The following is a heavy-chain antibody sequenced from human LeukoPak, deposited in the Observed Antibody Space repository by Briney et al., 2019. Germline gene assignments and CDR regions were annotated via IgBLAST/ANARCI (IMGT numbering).Heavy chain of an antibody. Sequence: PGGSLRLSCAASGFTFSTFSMNWVRQAPGKGLEWVSSITPSSTQIQYADSVKGRFTISRDNSKNTLYLQMNSLRAEDTAVYYCAKQAAAGIYGNWGQGTLVTVSS. CDR3: AKQAAAGIYGN. CDR2: ITPSSTQI. CDR1: GFTFSTFS. J-gene: IGHJ4*02. V-gene: IGHV3-21*04. D-gene: IGHD6-13*01.